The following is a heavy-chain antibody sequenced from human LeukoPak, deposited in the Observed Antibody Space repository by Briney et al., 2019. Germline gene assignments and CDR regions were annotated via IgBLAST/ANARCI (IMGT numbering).Heavy chain of an antibody. CDR3: ARDGRWELRD. J-gene: IGHJ4*02. CDR1: GYTFTSYY. V-gene: IGHV1-46*01. CDR2: INPSGGST. Sequence: GSVKVSRKASGYTFTSYYMHWVRQAPGQGLEWMGIINPSGGSTSYAQKFQGRVTMTRDTSTSTVYMELSSLRSEDTAVYYCARDGRWELRDWGQGTLVTVSS. D-gene: IGHD1-26*01.